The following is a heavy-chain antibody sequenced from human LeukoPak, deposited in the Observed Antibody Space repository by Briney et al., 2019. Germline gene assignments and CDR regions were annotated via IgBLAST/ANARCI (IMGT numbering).Heavy chain of an antibody. V-gene: IGHV4-39*07. D-gene: IGHD6-13*01. Sequence: PSETLSLTCTDSGGSISSSSYYWGWIRQPPGKGLEWIGSIYYSGSTYYNPSLKSRVTISVDTSKNQFSLKLSSVTAADTAVYYCARDHSGIAAAGDFDYWGQGTLVTVSS. J-gene: IGHJ4*02. CDR1: GGSISSSSYY. CDR2: IYYSGST. CDR3: ARDHSGIAAAGDFDY.